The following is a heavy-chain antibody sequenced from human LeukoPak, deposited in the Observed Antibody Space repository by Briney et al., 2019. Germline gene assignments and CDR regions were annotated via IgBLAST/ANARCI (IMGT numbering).Heavy chain of an antibody. J-gene: IGHJ5*02. Sequence: SETLCLTCAVYGGSFSGYYWSWIRQPPGKGLEWIGEINHSGSTNYNPSLKSRVTISVDTSKNQFSLKLSSVTAADTAVYYCARGGQPPDIVVVVAAPGSGNWFDPWGQGTLVTVSS. D-gene: IGHD2-15*01. CDR3: ARGGQPPDIVVVVAAPGSGNWFDP. CDR1: GGSFSGYY. CDR2: INHSGST. V-gene: IGHV4-34*01.